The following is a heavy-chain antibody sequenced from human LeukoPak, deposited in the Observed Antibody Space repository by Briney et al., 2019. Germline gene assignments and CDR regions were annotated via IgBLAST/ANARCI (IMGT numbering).Heavy chain of an antibody. V-gene: IGHV3-20*04. CDR2: INWNGGST. J-gene: IGHJ1*01. CDR1: GFTFDDYG. CDR3: AKDGFWSGYPGYFQH. D-gene: IGHD3-3*01. Sequence: GGSLRLSCAASGFTFDDYGMSWVRQAPGKGLEWVSGINWNGGSTGYADSVKGRFTISRDNAKNSLYLQMNSLRAEDTAVYYCAKDGFWSGYPGYFQHWGQGTLVTVSS.